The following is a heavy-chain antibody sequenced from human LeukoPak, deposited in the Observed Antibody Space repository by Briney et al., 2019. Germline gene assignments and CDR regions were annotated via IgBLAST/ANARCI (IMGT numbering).Heavy chain of an antibody. CDR1: GFTFSSYS. J-gene: IGHJ6*02. V-gene: IGHV3-21*01. D-gene: IGHD2-2*01. CDR3: ARDDIVVVPAANYYYYGMDV. CDR2: ISSSSSYI. Sequence: GGSLRLSCAASGFTFSSYSMNWVRQAPGKGLEWVSSISSSSSYIYYAGSVKGRFTISSDNAKNSLYLQMNSLRAEDTAVYYCARDDIVVVPAANYYYYGMDVWGQGTTVTVSS.